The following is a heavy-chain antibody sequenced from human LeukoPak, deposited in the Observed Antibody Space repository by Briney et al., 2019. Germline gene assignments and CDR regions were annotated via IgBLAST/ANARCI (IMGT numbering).Heavy chain of an antibody. V-gene: IGHV3-23*01. D-gene: IGHD6-13*01. J-gene: IGHJ4*02. CDR1: GFTFSSYA. CDR2: ISGSGGST. Sequence: GGSLRLSCAASGFTFSSYAMSWVRQAPGKRLEWVSAISGSGGSTYYADSVKGRFTISRDNSKNTLYLQMNSLRAEDTAVYYCARDRSSLYYFDYWGQGTLVTVSS. CDR3: ARDRSSLYYFDY.